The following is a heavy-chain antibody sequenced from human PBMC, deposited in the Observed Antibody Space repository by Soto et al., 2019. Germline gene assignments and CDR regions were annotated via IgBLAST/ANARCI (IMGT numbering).Heavy chain of an antibody. D-gene: IGHD2-8*01. V-gene: IGHV3-33*01. Sequence: QVRLVESGGGVVQPGMSLRLSCAASGFTFSSYGMHWVRQAPGKGLEWVAVIWFDGSNEYYADSVKGRFTISRDNSQNTLYLQMNSLRAEDTAVYYCARCRDGYHRGYQWIDYGGHGTLVTVS. CDR3: ARCRDGYHRGYQWIDY. CDR1: GFTFSSYG. CDR2: IWFDGSNE. J-gene: IGHJ4*01.